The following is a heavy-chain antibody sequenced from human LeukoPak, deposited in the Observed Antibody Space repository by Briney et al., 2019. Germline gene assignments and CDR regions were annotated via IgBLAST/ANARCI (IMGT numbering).Heavy chain of an antibody. CDR3: AKDFRDTPMFTDGYFDS. D-gene: IGHD5-18*01. CDR2: LSGLGDSK. CDR1: GFTFNNYA. J-gene: IGHJ4*02. Sequence: PGGSLRLSCSASGFTFNNYAMSWVRQAPGKGLEWVSGLSGLGDSKYYADSVSGRFSISRDNANNRLYLQMNNLRAEDTAVYYCAKDFRDTPMFTDGYFDSWGQGTLVTVSS. V-gene: IGHV3-23*01.